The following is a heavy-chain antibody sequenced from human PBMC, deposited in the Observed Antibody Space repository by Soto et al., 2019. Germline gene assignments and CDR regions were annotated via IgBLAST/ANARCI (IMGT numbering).Heavy chain of an antibody. D-gene: IGHD3-3*01. CDR3: ARSNPYYDFWSGRYYYYYGMDV. CDR2: IYYSGST. CDR1: GGSISSYY. Sequence: SETLSLTCTVSGGSISSYYWSWIRQPPGKGLEWIGYIYYSGSTNYNPSLKSRVTISVDTSKNQFSLKLNSVTAADTAVYYCARSNPYYDFWSGRYYYYYGMDVWGQGTTVTVSS. V-gene: IGHV4-59*01. J-gene: IGHJ6*02.